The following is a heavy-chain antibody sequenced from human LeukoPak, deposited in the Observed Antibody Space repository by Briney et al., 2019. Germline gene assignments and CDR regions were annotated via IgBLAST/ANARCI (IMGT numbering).Heavy chain of an antibody. Sequence: GGSLRLSCAASGFTFSRYEMNGGRHAPGEGLWWVSGITGTGANTSSADSVNGQFTFSRDNSKNTLSLHMNSLRAEDTAVYYCAKASRQSSGWYFDYCGQGNLVTVSS. J-gene: IGHJ4*02. CDR3: AKASRQSSGWYFDY. D-gene: IGHD6-25*01. CDR1: GFTFSRYE. V-gene: IGHV3-23*01. CDR2: ITGTGANT.